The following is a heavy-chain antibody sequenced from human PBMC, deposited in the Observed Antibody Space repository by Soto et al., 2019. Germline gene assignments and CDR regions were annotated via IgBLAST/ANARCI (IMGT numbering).Heavy chain of an antibody. CDR2: IDWNSGST. Sequence: GGSLRLSCVGSGFRFEDYAMHWVRQAPGKGLEWVSSIDWNSGSTAYADSVKGRFTIFRDNARNSLDLQMNSLRAEDTALYYCVKGRGSYFVYFGLDVWRQGTTVTVSS. J-gene: IGHJ6*02. CDR3: VKGRGSYFVYFGLDV. D-gene: IGHD1-26*01. CDR1: GFRFEDYA. V-gene: IGHV3-9*01.